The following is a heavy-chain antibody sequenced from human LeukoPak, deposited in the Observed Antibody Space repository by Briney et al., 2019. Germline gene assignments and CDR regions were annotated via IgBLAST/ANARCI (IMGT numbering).Heavy chain of an antibody. J-gene: IGHJ6*04. CDR3: AELGITMIGGV. CDR1: GFTFNSYE. V-gene: IGHV3-48*03. CDR2: ISSSGSNT. Sequence: GGSLRLSCAASGFTFNSYEMNWVRQAPGKGLEWVSYISSSGSNTYYADSVKGRFTISRDNAKNSLYLQMNSLRAEDTAVYYCAELGITMIGGVWGKGTTVTISS. D-gene: IGHD3-10*02.